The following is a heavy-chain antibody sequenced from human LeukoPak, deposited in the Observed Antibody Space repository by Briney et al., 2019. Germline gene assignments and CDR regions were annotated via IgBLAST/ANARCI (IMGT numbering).Heavy chain of an antibody. J-gene: IGHJ1*01. CDR1: GGSISSGGYS. CDR3: ARVIAAAGKGRYFQH. CDR2: IYHSGST. D-gene: IGHD6-13*01. Sequence: SETLSLTCTVSGGSISSGGYSWSWIRQPPGKGLEWIGYIYHSGSTYYNPSLKSRVTISVDRSKNQFSLKLSSVTAADTAVYYCARVIAAAGKGRYFQHWGQGTLVTVSS. V-gene: IGHV4-30-2*01.